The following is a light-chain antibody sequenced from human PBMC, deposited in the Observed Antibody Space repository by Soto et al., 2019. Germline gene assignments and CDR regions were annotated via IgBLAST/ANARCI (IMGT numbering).Light chain of an antibody. CDR2: AAS. V-gene: IGKV1-8*01. CDR3: QHYNSYSEA. J-gene: IGKJ1*01. Sequence: AIRMTQSPSSFSASTGGRVTITCRASQGFSSYLAWYQQKPGKAPKLLIYAASTLQSWVPSRFSGSGSGTDFTLTISCLQSEDFATYYCQHYNSYSEAFGQGTKVDIK. CDR1: QGFSSY.